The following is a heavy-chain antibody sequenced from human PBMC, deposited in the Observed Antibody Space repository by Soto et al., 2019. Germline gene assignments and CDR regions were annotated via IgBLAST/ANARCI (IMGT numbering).Heavy chain of an antibody. D-gene: IGHD3-10*01. V-gene: IGHV3-7*03. J-gene: IGHJ4*02. Sequence: GGSLRLSCAASGSTFSSYWMSWVRQAPGKGLEWVANIKQDGSEKYYVDSVKGRFTISRDNAKNSLYLQMNSLRAEDTAVYYCARDPGYRVWFGEAHYFDYWGQGTLVTVSS. CDR1: GSTFSSYW. CDR3: ARDPGYRVWFGEAHYFDY. CDR2: IKQDGSEK.